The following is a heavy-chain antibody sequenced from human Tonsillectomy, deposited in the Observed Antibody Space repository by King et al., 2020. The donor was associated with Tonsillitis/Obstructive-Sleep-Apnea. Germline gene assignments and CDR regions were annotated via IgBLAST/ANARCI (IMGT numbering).Heavy chain of an antibody. Sequence: VQLQQWGAGLLKPSETLSLTCAVYGGSFSGYYWSWIRQPPGKGLEWIGEINHGGDTNYNPSLKSRVTISVDTSKNQFSLKLSSVTAADTAVYYCARGERITMVRGVRYYYYSYMDVWGKGTTVTVSS. CDR2: INHGGDT. V-gene: IGHV4-34*01. CDR3: ARGERITMVRGVRYYYYSYMDV. D-gene: IGHD3-10*01. J-gene: IGHJ6*03. CDR1: GGSFSGYY.